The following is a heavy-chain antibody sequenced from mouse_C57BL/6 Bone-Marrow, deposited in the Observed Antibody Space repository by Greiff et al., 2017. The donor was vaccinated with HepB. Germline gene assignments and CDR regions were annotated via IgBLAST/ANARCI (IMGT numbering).Heavy chain of an antibody. CDR1: GYTFTEYT. D-gene: IGHD1-1*01. V-gene: IGHV1-62-2*01. Sequence: VKLQQSGAELVKPGASVKLSCKASGYTFTEYTIHWVKQRSGQGLAWIGWFYPGSGSIKYNEKFKDKATLTADKSSSTVYMELSRLTSEDSAVYFCARHEEEGITTVVAPFAYWGQGTLVTVSA. CDR3: ARHEEEGITTVVAPFAY. J-gene: IGHJ3*01. CDR2: FYPGSGSI.